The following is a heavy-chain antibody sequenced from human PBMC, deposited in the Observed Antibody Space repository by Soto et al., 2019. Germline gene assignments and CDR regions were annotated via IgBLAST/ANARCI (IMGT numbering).Heavy chain of an antibody. V-gene: IGHV4-31*02. Sequence: SETLSLTCTVSGGFISSGGYYWSWIRQHPGKGLEWIGYIYYSGSTYYNPSLKSRVTISVDTSKNQFSLKLSSVTAADTAVYYCAREGGYCTNGVCPSMDVWGQGTTVTVSS. J-gene: IGHJ6*02. CDR2: IYYSGST. CDR1: GGFISSGGYY. CDR3: AREGGYCTNGVCPSMDV. D-gene: IGHD2-8*01.